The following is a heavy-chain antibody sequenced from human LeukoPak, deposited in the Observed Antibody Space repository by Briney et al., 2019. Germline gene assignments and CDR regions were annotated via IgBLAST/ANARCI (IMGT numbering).Heavy chain of an antibody. Sequence: PSETLSLTCTVAGGSISSYYWSWIRQPAGKGLEWIGRIYTSGSTNYNPSLKSRVTMSVDTSKNQFSLKLSSVTAADTAVYYCVRGGSSWQSFDYWGQGTLVTVSS. CDR2: IYTSGST. J-gene: IGHJ4*02. CDR3: VRGGSSWQSFDY. D-gene: IGHD6-13*01. CDR1: GGSISSYY. V-gene: IGHV4-4*07.